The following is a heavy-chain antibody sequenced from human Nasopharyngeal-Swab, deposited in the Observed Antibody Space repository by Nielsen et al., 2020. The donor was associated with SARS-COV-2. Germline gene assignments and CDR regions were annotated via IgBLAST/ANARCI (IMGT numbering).Heavy chain of an antibody. Sequence: GESLKISCAASGFTFSDYYMSWIRQAPGKGLEWLSYISSSGSYTNYADSVKGRFTISRDNAKNTLYLQMNSLRADDTAVYYCARDVGGRDNYWGQGALVTVSS. J-gene: IGHJ4*02. V-gene: IGHV3-11*06. CDR1: GFTFSDYY. CDR3: ARDVGGRDNY. CDR2: ISSSGSYT. D-gene: IGHD2-15*01.